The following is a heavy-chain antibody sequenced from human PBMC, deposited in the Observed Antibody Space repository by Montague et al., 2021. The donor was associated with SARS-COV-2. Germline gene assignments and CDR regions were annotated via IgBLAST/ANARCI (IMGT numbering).Heavy chain of an antibody. D-gene: IGHD2-8*02. CDR2: VYYSGNT. CDR3: ARRCTGGGYCRAGH. Sequence: SETLSLTCTVSGGSISNSNYYWGWIRQPPGKGLEWIGSVYYSGNTYHNPSLKSRVSISVDTTKSQLSLKVMSVTAADTAVYSCARRCTGGGYCRAGHWGQGTLVTVSS. CDR1: GGSISNSNYY. J-gene: IGHJ4*02. V-gene: IGHV4-39*01.